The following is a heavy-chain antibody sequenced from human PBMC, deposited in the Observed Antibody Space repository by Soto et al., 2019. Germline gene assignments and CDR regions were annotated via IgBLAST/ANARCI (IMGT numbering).Heavy chain of an antibody. Sequence: QVQLVQSGAEVKRPGSSVRVSCKASGGTFSSYLFSWVRQAPGQGLEWMGRIIPILDIPNYAQKFQSGVTLPADISTSTAYMELSSLRSEDTAVYYCARADRSCTGGSCFNYWGQGTLVTVSS. CDR2: IIPILDIP. D-gene: IGHD2-15*01. J-gene: IGHJ4*02. CDR3: ARADRSCTGGSCFNY. V-gene: IGHV1-69*02. CDR1: GGTFSSYL.